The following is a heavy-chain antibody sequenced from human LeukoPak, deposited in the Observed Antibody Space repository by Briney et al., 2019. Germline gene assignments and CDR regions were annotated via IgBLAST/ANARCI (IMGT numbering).Heavy chain of an antibody. J-gene: IGHJ4*02. D-gene: IGHD3-22*01. V-gene: IGHV3-48*03. CDR3: ARVGNTMIDY. CDR1: GFTFSSYE. CDR2: ISSSGSPI. Sequence: GGSLRLSCAAAGFTFSSYEMNWVRQAPGKGLEWVSYISSSGSPIYYADSVKGRFTISRDNAKNSLYLQRNSLRAEDTAVYYCARVGNTMIDYWGQGTLVTVSS.